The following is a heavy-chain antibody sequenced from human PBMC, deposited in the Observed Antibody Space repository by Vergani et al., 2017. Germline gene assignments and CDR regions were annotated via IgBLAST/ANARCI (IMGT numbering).Heavy chain of an antibody. J-gene: IGHJ6*02. V-gene: IGHV4-61*02. CDR1: GGSIDGVSSY. Sequence: QMQLQESGPGLLKPSQTLSLTCSVSGGSIDGVSSYWTWIRQPAGKGLEWIGRIYKSGRTNYNPSLQSRVTISLDTSKNQFSLNLTSVTAADTAIHYCARHRGSGGFFPSSYFYGMDVWGHGTTVTVSS. CDR2: IYKSGRT. CDR3: ARHRGSGGFFPSSYFYGMDV. D-gene: IGHD3-10*01.